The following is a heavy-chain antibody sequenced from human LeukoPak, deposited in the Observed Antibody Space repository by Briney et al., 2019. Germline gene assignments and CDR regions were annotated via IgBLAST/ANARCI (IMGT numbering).Heavy chain of an antibody. V-gene: IGHV3-11*06. CDR3: ARGGGYYFDY. Sequence: GSLRLSCAASGFTFSDSYMNWIRQAPGKGLEWLSYISSSSSHTNYADSVKGRFTISRDNAKNSLYLQMNSLRAEDTAVYYCARGGGYYFDYWGQGTLVTVSS. CDR2: ISSSSSHT. J-gene: IGHJ4*02. D-gene: IGHD4-23*01. CDR1: GFTFSDSY.